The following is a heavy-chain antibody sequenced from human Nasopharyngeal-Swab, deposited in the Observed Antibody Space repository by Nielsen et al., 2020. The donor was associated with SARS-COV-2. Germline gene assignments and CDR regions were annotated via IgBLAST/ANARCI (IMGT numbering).Heavy chain of an antibody. Sequence: VRQMPGKGLEWIGSIYYSGSTYYNPSLKSRVTISVDTSKNQFSLKLSSVTAADTAVYYCARRKREEVRGVRYYFDYWGQGTRVTVSS. V-gene: IGHV4-39*01. CDR2: IYYSGST. J-gene: IGHJ4*02. CDR3: ARRKREEVRGVRYYFDY. D-gene: IGHD3-10*01.